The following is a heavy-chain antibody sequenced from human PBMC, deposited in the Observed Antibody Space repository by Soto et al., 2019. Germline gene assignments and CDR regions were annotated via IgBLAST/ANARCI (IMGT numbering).Heavy chain of an antibody. J-gene: IGHJ4*02. V-gene: IGHV3-21*01. CDR1: GFTLSSYS. CDR2: ISSSSSYI. Sequence: GGSLRLSGAASGFTLSSYSMNGVRQAPGKGLEGVSSISSSSSYIYYADSVKGRFTISRDNAKTSLYLQMNSLRAEDSAVSYCARARSFDWLLPYFDYWGQGTLVTVSS. D-gene: IGHD3-9*01. CDR3: ARARSFDWLLPYFDY.